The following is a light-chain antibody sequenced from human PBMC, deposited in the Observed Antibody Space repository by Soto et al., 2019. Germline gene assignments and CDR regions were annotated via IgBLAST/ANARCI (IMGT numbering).Light chain of an antibody. Sequence: QSALTQPPSASGSFGQSVTISCTGTSSDVGGYNYVSWYQRHPGKAPKLMIYEVSERPSGVPDRFSGSKSSNTASLTVSGLQADDEADYYCSSYSGTNYHYVFGTGTKVTVL. CDR3: SSYSGTNYHYV. CDR1: SSDVGGYNY. CDR2: EVS. J-gene: IGLJ1*01. V-gene: IGLV2-8*01.